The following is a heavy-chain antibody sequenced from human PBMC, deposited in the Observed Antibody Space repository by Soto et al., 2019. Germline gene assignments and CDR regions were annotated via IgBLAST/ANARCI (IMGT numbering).Heavy chain of an antibody. Sequence: SVKVSCKASGGTFSSYAISWVRQAPGQGLEWMGGIIPIFGTANYAQKFQGRVTITADESTSTAYMELSSLRSEDTAVYYCARAIRDSITIFRGVISGMDVWGQGTTGTVSS. CDR3: ARAIRDSITIFRGVISGMDV. CDR1: GGTFSSYA. J-gene: IGHJ6*02. V-gene: IGHV1-69*13. CDR2: IIPIFGTA. D-gene: IGHD3-3*01.